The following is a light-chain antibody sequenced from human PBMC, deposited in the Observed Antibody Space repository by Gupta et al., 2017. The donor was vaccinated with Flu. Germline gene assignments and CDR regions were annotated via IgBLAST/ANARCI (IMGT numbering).Light chain of an antibody. J-gene: IGKJ2*01. CDR2: WAS. Sequence: DIVMTQYPESLAVSLGERATINCKSSQSVLYSSNNKNYVAWYQQKPGQPPKLLIHWASTRESGVPDRFSGSGSGTDFTLTISSLQAEDAAVYYCQQYYGSLPYTFGQGTKLEIK. V-gene: IGKV4-1*01. CDR3: QQYYGSLPYT. CDR1: QSVLYSSNNKNY.